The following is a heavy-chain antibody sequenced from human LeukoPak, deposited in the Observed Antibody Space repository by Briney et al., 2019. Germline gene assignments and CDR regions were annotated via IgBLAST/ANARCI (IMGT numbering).Heavy chain of an antibody. CDR2: ISAYNGNT. Sequence: ASVKVSCKASGYTFTSYGISWVRQAPGQGLEWMGWISAYNGNTNYAQKFQGRVTITTDESTSTAYMELSSLRSEDTAVYYCARGQQLAFFDYWGQGTLVTVSS. CDR3: ARGQQLAFFDY. CDR1: GYTFTSYG. D-gene: IGHD6-13*01. J-gene: IGHJ4*02. V-gene: IGHV1-18*01.